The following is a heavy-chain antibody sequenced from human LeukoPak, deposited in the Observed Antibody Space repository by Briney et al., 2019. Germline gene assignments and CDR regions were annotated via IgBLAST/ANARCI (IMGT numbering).Heavy chain of an antibody. V-gene: IGHV3-15*07. CDR3: TTQIAY. CDR2: IKSKTDGGTT. CDR1: GFIFTSYG. J-gene: IGHJ4*02. Sequence: PGGSLRLSCVASGFIFTSYGMHWVRQAPGKGLEWVGRIKSKTDGGTTDYAAPVKGRFTISRDDSKNTLYLQMNSLKTEDTAVYYCTTQIAYWGQGTLVTVSS.